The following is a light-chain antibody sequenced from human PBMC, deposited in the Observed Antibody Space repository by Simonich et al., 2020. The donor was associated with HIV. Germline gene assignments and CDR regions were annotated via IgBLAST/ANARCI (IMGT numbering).Light chain of an antibody. CDR3: SSYTSSSTWV. V-gene: IGLV2-14*02. Sequence: QSALTQPASVSGSPGQSITISCIGTSSDVGSNNLVTWYQQHPGKAPKLIIYDVSNRPSGVSNRFSGSKSGNTASLTISGLQAEDEADYYCSSYTSSSTWVFGGGTKLTVL. CDR2: DVS. CDR1: SSDVGSNNL. J-gene: IGLJ3*02.